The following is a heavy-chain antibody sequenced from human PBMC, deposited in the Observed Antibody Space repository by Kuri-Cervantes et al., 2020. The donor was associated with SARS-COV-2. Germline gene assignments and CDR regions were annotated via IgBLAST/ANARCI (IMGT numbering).Heavy chain of an antibody. V-gene: IGHV3-9*01. CDR2: ISWNSGSI. D-gene: IGHD3-10*01. CDR3: ARESGVSPDLQDYYYYAMDV. CDR1: GFTFDDYA. J-gene: IGHJ6*02. Sequence: SLKISCAASGFTFDDYAMHWVRQAPGKGLEWVSGISWNSGSIGYADSVKGRFTISRDNAKNSLYLQMNSLRPEDTAIYYCARESGVSPDLQDYYYYAMDVWGQGTPVTVSS.